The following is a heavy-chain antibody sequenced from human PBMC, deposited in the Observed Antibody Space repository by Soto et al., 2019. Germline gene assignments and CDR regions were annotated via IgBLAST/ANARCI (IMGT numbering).Heavy chain of an antibody. V-gene: IGHV4-34*01. CDR3: ARLVVVAATDY. D-gene: IGHD2-15*01. J-gene: IGHJ4*02. CDR2: INHSGST. Sequence: SWIRQPPGKGLEWIGEINHSGSTNYNPSLKSRVTISVDTSKNQFSLKLSSVTAADTAVYYCARLVVVAATDYWGQGTLVTVSS.